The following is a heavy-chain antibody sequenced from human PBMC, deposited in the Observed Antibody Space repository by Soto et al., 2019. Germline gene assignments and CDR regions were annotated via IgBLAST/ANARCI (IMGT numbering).Heavy chain of an antibody. CDR3: ARGNSGYKTYYYYYMDV. CDR1: GYTFTSNG. CDR2: ISAYNGNT. D-gene: IGHD5-12*01. Sequence: GASVKVSCKDSGYTFTSNGISWVRQAPRQGLEWMGWISAYNGNTNYAQKLQGRVTMTTDTSTSTAYMELRSLRSDDTAVYYCARGNSGYKTYYYYYMDVWGKGTTVTSP. J-gene: IGHJ6*03. V-gene: IGHV1-18*01.